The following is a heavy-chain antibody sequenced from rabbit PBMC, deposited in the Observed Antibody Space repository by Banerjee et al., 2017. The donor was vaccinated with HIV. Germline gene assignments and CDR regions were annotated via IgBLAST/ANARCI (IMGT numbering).Heavy chain of an antibody. V-gene: IGHV1S45*01. CDR1: GFSFSSSYD. CDR2: IYGGSAAYT. CDR3: ARGDL. Sequence: QEQLEESGGDLVKPEGSLTLTCTASGFSFSSSYDMCWVRQAPGKGLEWVACIYGGSAAYTYYATWAEGRFTVSKTSSTTVTLQMTSLTAADTATYFCARGDLWGPGTLVTVS. J-gene: IGHJ4*01.